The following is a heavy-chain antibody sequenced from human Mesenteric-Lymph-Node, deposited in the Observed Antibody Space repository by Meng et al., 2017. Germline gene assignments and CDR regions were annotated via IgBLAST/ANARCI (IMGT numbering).Heavy chain of an antibody. V-gene: IGHV3-7*01. CDR1: GFNFRNSW. Sequence: GESLKISCAASGFNFRNSWMDWVRQAPGKGLELVASIRDDGGEKYYLASVRGRFTISRDNTKNALYLQMNSLRAEDTAVYYCARALPATATALDIWGQGTMVTVSS. D-gene: IGHD2-2*01. J-gene: IGHJ3*02. CDR3: ARALPATATALDI. CDR2: IRDDGGEK.